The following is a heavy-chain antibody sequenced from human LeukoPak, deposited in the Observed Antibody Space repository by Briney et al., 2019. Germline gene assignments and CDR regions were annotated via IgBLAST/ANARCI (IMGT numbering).Heavy chain of an antibody. D-gene: IGHD3-22*01. CDR2: INPSSGTT. CDR1: GYTFTSYH. J-gene: IGHJ4*02. Sequence: GASVTVSCKASGYTFTSYHMHWVRQAPGQGLECIGIINPSSGTTTYAQKFQGRVTMTRDTSTSTVYMELNSLRSEDTALYYCARDHPPYYFPDNSGSFGWGPTKVLGYWGQGTLVTVSS. V-gene: IGHV1-46*01. CDR3: ARDHPPYYFPDNSGSFGWGPTKVLGY.